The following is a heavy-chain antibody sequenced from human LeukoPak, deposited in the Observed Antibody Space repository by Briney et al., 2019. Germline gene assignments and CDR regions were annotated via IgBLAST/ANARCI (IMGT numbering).Heavy chain of an antibody. D-gene: IGHD6-25*01. CDR3: ARTQRKPNVGAFDI. CDR2: TNNDGSYT. V-gene: IGHV3-74*01. Sequence: GGSLRLSCVASRFTLSTYWMNWVRQAPGKGLVWVARTNNDGSYTDYADSVKGRFIISRDNAKNSLYLQMNSLRAEDTAVYYCARTQRKPNVGAFDIRGQGTMVTVSS. J-gene: IGHJ3*02. CDR1: RFTLSTYW.